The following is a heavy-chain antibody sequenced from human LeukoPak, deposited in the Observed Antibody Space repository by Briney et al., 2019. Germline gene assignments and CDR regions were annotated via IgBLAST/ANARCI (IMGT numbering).Heavy chain of an antibody. Sequence: ASVKVSCKSSGYLFVDHDINWVRQAPGHGLEWMGRMNPLTGNAGFAQKFQGRLSFTRNTSVSTAYMEIQSLTSDDTAVYYCAATFSNSWLRANWFDPWGQGTLIIVSS. V-gene: IGHV1-8*02. CDR1: GYLFVDHD. CDR2: MNPLTGNA. D-gene: IGHD5-12*01. CDR3: AATFSNSWLRANWFDP. J-gene: IGHJ5*02.